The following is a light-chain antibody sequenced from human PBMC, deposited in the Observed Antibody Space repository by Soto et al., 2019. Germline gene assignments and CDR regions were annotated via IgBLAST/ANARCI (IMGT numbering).Light chain of an antibody. CDR1: QSISTW. V-gene: IGKV1-5*03. CDR3: PQYTSYWT. CDR2: KAS. J-gene: IGKJ1*01. Sequence: DIQMTQSPSTLSASVGDRVTITCRASQSISTWLAWYQQKAGKAPKLLIYKASILESGVPSRFSGSGSGTEFTLTISSLEPDDSATYYCPQYTSYWTFGQGTNVEIK.